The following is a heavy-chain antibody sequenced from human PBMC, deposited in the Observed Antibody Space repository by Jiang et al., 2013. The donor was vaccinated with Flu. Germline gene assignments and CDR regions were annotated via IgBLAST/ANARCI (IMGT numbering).Heavy chain of an antibody. CDR1: GGSVDTDLFY. D-gene: IGHD3-3*01. J-gene: IGHJ5*02. V-gene: IGHV4-31*02. CDR2: IYHSGTT. Sequence: GPGLVKPSETLSLTCSVSGGSVDTDLFYWSWIRQHPGKGLEWIGYIYHSGTTYYNPSLKSRLTLTLDTSRNLLSLDLASATAADAGAYYCARSSALGTAGLGMVIPPYFDLWGQGALVTVPS. CDR3: ARSSALGTAGLGMVIPPYFDL.